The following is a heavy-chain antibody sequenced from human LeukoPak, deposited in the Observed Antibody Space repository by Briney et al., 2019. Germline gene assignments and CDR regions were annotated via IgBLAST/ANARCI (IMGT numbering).Heavy chain of an antibody. D-gene: IGHD2-2*01. Sequence: GGSLRLSCAASGFTFSSYWMSWVRQAPGKGLEWVANIKQDGSEKYYVDSVKGRFTVSRDNAKNSLYLQMNSLRAEDTAVYYCARYCSSTSCSIGGFRFDPWGQGTLVTVSS. CDR3: ARYCSSTSCSIGGFRFDP. CDR1: GFTFSSYW. J-gene: IGHJ5*02. V-gene: IGHV3-7*01. CDR2: IKQDGSEK.